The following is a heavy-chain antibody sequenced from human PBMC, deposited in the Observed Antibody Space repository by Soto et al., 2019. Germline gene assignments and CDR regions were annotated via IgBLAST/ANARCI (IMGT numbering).Heavy chain of an antibody. D-gene: IGHD2-2*02. CDR1: VFIFSVSA. Sequence: GGSLVVCCAASVFIFSVSAIDWVRQASGKGLELVGRIRSRANNFATSSAASVKGRFTFSRDDSKNTAYLQMNTLKPEDTAVYYCARGQGAAIGDYYYHGMDVWGQGTPVTVSS. CDR3: ARGQGAAIGDYYYHGMDV. J-gene: IGHJ6*02. CDR2: IRSRANNFAT. V-gene: IGHV3-73*01.